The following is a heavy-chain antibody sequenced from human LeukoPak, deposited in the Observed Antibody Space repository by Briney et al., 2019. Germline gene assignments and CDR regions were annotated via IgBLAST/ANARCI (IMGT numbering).Heavy chain of an antibody. J-gene: IGHJ4*02. CDR1: GFTFSTYA. CDR3: ASKQWLVSDFDY. V-gene: IGHV3-30*04. CDR2: ISYDGSSK. Sequence: GGSLRLSCAASGFTFSTYAMHWVRQAPGKGLEWVAAISYDGSSKYYADSVKGRFTISRDNAKNSLYLQMNSLRAEDTAVYYCASKQWLVSDFDYWGQGTLVTVSS. D-gene: IGHD6-19*01.